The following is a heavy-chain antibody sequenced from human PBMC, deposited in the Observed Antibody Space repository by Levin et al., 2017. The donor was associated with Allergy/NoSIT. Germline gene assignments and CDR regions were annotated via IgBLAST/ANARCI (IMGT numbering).Heavy chain of an antibody. CDR1: GFTFSSYG. V-gene: IGHV3-33*01. Sequence: SCAASGFTFSSYGMHWVRQAPGKGLEWVAVIWYDGSNKYYADSVKGRFTISRDNSKNTLYLQMNSLRAEDTAVYYGARGLLDYYDSSGAGGYWGQGTLVTVSS. D-gene: IGHD3-22*01. CDR3: ARGLLDYYDSSGAGGY. J-gene: IGHJ4*02. CDR2: IWYDGSNK.